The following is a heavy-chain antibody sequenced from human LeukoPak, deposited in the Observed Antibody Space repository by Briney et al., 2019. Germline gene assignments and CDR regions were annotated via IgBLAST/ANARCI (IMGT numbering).Heavy chain of an antibody. V-gene: IGHV4-39*07. CDR3: ARDAPHLGY. D-gene: IGHD3-16*01. CDR1: GGSISSYSDY. Sequence: SETLSLTCIVFGGSISSYSDYWGWIRQPPGKGLEWIGSIYYSGSTYYNPSLKSRVTISVDTSKNQFSLKLSSVTAADTAVYYCARDAPHLGYWGQGTLVTVSS. J-gene: IGHJ4*02. CDR2: IYYSGST.